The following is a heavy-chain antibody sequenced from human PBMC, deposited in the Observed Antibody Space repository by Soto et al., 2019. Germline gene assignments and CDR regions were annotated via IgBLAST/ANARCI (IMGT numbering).Heavy chain of an antibody. J-gene: IGHJ3*02. CDR3: ARVRRYSSRPEDFDI. D-gene: IGHD6-13*01. CDR1: GGSISSYY. CDR2: IYYSGST. Sequence: SETLSLTCTISGGSISSYYWSWMRQPPGKGLEWIGYIYYSGSTNYNPSLKSRVTISVDTSKNQFSLKLSSVTAADTAVYYCARVRRYSSRPEDFDIWGQGTMVTV. V-gene: IGHV4-59*01.